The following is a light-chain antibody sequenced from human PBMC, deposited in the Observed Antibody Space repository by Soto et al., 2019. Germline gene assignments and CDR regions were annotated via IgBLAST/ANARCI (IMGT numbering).Light chain of an antibody. V-gene: IGLV2-23*02. CDR2: EVS. J-gene: IGLJ1*01. CDR3: CSYADVSSYV. CDR1: SSNVGTYNL. Sequence: QSALTQPASVSGSPGQSITISCTGTSSNVGTYNLVSWYQQHPGEAPKLLIYEVSERPSGVSIRVTASKSGNTASLTISGLQAEDEADYYCCSYADVSSYVFGTGTKLTVL.